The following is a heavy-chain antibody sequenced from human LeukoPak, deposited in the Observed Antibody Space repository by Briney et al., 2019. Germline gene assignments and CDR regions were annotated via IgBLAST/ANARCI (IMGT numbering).Heavy chain of an antibody. CDR2: ISASGGST. J-gene: IGHJ4*02. V-gene: IGHV3-23*01. Sequence: GGSLRLSCAASGFTFNTYAMSWVRQAPGKGLEWVSGISASGGSTYYADSVKGRFTISRDNSKNTLYLQMNSLRAEDTAVYYCAKQGNDLWSGYRFDYWGQGTLVTVSS. D-gene: IGHD3-3*01. CDR1: GFTFNTYA. CDR3: AKQGNDLWSGYRFDY.